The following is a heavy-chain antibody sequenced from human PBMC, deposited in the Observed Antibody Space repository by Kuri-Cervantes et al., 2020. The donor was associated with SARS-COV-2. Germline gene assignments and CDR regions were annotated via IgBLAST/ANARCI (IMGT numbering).Heavy chain of an antibody. CDR3: ARAEWELLPDYYYYGMDV. Sequence: GGSLRLSCAASGFTFSSYSMNWVRQAPGKGLVWVSRINSDGSSTSYADSVKGRFTISRDNAKNTLYLQMNSLRAEDTAVYYCARAEWELLPDYYYYGMDVWGQGTTVTVSS. V-gene: IGHV3-74*01. CDR2: INSDGSST. J-gene: IGHJ6*02. CDR1: GFTFSSYS. D-gene: IGHD1-26*01.